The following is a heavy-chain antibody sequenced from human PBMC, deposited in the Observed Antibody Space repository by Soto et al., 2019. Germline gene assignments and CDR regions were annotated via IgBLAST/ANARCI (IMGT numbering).Heavy chain of an antibody. CDR3: ARAHAPTLPFDS. V-gene: IGHV4-59*01. CDR2: IFHSGNA. Sequence: SETMSVTCTVSGGNIRNVYWSWIRQAPGKGLEWIGFIFHSGNAKYNPSLKSRVTISVDTSKNQFSLSLDSVTAADTAVYFCARAHAPTLPFDSWGQGTLVTVSS. D-gene: IGHD2-15*01. CDR1: GGNIRNVY. J-gene: IGHJ4*01.